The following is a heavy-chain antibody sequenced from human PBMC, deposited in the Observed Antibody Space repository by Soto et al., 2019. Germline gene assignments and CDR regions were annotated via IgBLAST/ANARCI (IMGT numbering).Heavy chain of an antibody. CDR2: ISGGAFTI. D-gene: IGHD1-1*01. CDR1: GFSFSDSY. J-gene: IGHJ4*02. V-gene: IGHV3-11*01. CDR3: ASDTTRLEH. Sequence: GGSLRLSCVISGFSFSDSYMTWCRQIPGKGLEWMSSISGGAFTISYAAAVKGRFTISRDDGHNSLFLQMDSLRAEDTALYYCASDTTRLEHWGQGTLVTVSS.